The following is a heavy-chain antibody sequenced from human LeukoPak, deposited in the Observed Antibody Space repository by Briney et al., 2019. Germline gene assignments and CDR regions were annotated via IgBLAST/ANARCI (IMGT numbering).Heavy chain of an antibody. D-gene: IGHD2-2*01. J-gene: IGHJ4*02. Sequence: GGSLQISCKGSGYRFTSYWIGWVRPRPGKGLEWMGIIYPGDSDTRYSPSFQGQVTMSADKSISTAYLQWSSLKASDTAMYYCARQYCSTTNCPFDYWGQGTLVTVSS. CDR2: IYPGDSDT. V-gene: IGHV5-51*01. CDR3: ARQYCSTTNCPFDY. CDR1: GYRFTSYW.